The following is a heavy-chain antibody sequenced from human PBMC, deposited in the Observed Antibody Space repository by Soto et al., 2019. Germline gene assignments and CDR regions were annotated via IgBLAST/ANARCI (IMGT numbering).Heavy chain of an antibody. Sequence: GESLKISCKGSGYNFTNYWIGWVRQMPGKGLEYMGIIYPGGSDTRYSPSLQGQVTVSADKSINTAYLQWSSLKASDTAMYYCARLTTGTTSYGMDVWGQGTTVTVSS. D-gene: IGHD1-7*01. V-gene: IGHV5-51*01. J-gene: IGHJ6*02. CDR3: ARLTTGTTSYGMDV. CDR1: GYNFTNYW. CDR2: IYPGGSDT.